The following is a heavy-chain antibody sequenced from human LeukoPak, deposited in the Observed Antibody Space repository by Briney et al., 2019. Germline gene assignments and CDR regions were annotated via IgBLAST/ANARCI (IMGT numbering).Heavy chain of an antibody. CDR2: IKSKTDGGTT. V-gene: IGHV3-15*01. J-gene: IGHJ6*02. Sequence: GGSLRLSCAASGFSFTNAWMSWVRQAPGKGLEWGGRIKSKTDGGTTDYAAPVKGRFTISRDDSKNTLYLQMNSLKTEDTAVYYCTTTMVRGVRYYYYGMDVWGQGTTVTVSS. CDR3: TTTMVRGVRYYYYGMDV. D-gene: IGHD3-10*01. CDR1: GFSFTNAW.